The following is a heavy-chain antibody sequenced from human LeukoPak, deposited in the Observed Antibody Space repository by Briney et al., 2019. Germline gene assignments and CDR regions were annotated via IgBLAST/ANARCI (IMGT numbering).Heavy chain of an antibody. CDR1: GGSFSGYY. V-gene: IGHV4-34*01. CDR2: INHSGST. J-gene: IGHJ6*03. Sequence: NPSETLSLTCAVYGGSFSGYYWSWIRQPPGKGLEWIGEINHSGSTNYNPSLKSRVTISVDTSKNQFSLKRSSVTAADTAVYYCARAGPRGGNSRRYYYYMDVWGKGTTVTVSS. CDR3: ARAGPRGGNSRRYYYYMDV. D-gene: IGHD4-23*01.